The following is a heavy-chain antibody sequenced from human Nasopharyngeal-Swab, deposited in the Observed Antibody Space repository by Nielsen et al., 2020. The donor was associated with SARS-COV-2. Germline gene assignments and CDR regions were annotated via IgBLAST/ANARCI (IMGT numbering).Heavy chain of an antibody. D-gene: IGHD3-10*01. Sequence: GESLKISCAASGFTFSDYYMSWIRQAPGKGLEWVSYISSSGSTIYYADSVKGRFTISRDNAKNSLYLQMNSLRAEDMAVYYCASLLWFGELPSDYYYYGMDVWGQGTAVTVSS. CDR3: ASLLWFGELPSDYYYYGMDV. CDR2: ISSSGSTI. J-gene: IGHJ6*02. V-gene: IGHV3-11*04. CDR1: GFTFSDYY.